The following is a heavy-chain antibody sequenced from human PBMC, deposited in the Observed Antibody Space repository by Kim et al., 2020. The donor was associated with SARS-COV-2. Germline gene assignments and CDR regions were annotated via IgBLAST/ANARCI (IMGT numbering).Heavy chain of an antibody. Sequence: SPSFQGKVTISADKSISTAYLQWSSLKASDTAMYYCARLHMPPYYYGMDVWGQGTTVTVSS. D-gene: IGHD2-2*01. CDR3: ARLHMPPYYYGMDV. V-gene: IGHV5-51*01. J-gene: IGHJ6*02.